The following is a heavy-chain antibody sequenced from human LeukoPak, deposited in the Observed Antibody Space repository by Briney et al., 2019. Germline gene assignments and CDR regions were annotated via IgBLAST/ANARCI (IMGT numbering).Heavy chain of an antibody. V-gene: IGHV3-23*01. CDR3: AKRSSSSSPPYFDY. J-gene: IGHJ4*02. Sequence: PGGSLRLSCAASRFTFSSYAMGWVRQAPGEGLEWVSSIDHSGTFTYYADSVKGRFTISRDNSKSTLYLQMNSLRAEDTALYYCAKRSSSSSPPYFDYCGQGTLVTVSS. CDR1: RFTFSSYA. CDR2: IDHSGTFT. D-gene: IGHD6-6*01.